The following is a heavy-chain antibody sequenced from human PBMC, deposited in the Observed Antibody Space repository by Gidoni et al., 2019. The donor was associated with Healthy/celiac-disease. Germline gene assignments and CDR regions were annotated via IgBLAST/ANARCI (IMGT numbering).Heavy chain of an antibody. CDR2: IYYSGST. D-gene: IGHD6-13*01. Sequence: QLQLQESGPGLVKPSETLSLTCTVSGGSISSSSYYWGLIRQPPGKGLAWIGSIYYSGSTYYNPSLKSRVTISVDTSKNQFSLKLSSVTAADTAVYYCASRGTGIAAAGLFDYWGQGTLVTVSS. V-gene: IGHV4-39*01. CDR3: ASRGTGIAAAGLFDY. CDR1: GGSISSSSYY. J-gene: IGHJ4*02.